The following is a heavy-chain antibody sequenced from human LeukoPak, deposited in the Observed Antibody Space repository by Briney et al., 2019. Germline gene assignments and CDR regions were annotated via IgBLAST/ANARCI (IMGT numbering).Heavy chain of an antibody. D-gene: IGHD1-26*01. V-gene: IGHV3-74*01. Sequence: PGGSLGLSCAASGFTFSNYWMHWVRQAPGKGLEWVSRINTDGTSTIYADSVRGRFTISRDNAKNTVYLQMNSLRAEDTAVYYCARGSVGPDCWGQGTLATVSS. CDR2: INTDGTST. CDR3: ARGSVGPDC. CDR1: GFTFSNYW. J-gene: IGHJ4*02.